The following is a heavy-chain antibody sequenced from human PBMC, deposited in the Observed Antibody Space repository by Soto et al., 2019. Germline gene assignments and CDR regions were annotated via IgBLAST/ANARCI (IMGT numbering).Heavy chain of an antibody. V-gene: IGHV3-48*02. J-gene: IGHJ4*02. CDR2: ISSSSTI. Sequence: GGSLRLSCAASGFTFGSFSMNWVRQAQGKGMEWVSYISSSSTIYYADSVKGRFTISRDNAKNSLYLQMNSLRDEDTAVYYCAANYYYDSSGYSFDYWGKGTLVTVST. D-gene: IGHD3-22*01. CDR3: AANYYYDSSGYSFDY. CDR1: GFTFGSFS.